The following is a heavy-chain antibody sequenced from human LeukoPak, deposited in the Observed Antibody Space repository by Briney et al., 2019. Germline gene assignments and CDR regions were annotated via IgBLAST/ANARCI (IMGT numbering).Heavy chain of an antibody. D-gene: IGHD6-19*01. J-gene: IGHJ4*02. CDR1: GYTFTTYS. V-gene: IGHV1-18*01. CDR2: ISGYSGNT. CDR3: ARGYSSGRDYYFDY. Sequence: GASVKVSCKASGYTFTTYSVNWVRQAPGEGIEWMGWISGYSGNTNYAQKLQGRVTMTTDTSTSTAYMELRSLRSDDTAIYYCARGYSSGRDYYFDYWGQGTLVTVSS.